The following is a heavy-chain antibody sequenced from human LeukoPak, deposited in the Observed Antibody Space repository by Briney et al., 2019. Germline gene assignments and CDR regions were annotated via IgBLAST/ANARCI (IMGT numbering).Heavy chain of an antibody. CDR2: IRSKTYAGTK. V-gene: IGHV3-49*04. J-gene: IGHJ4*02. Sequence: GGSLRLSCTGSGFNFGDYALTCVPQAPGKGLEWVGFIRSKTYAGTKEYVASVKGRFTFSRDDYKSIDYLQMNSLKPEDTAVYYCTRVRMAAYSSSSLAYWGEGTLVTVSS. CDR3: TRVRMAAYSSSSLAY. D-gene: IGHD6-13*01. CDR1: GFNFGDYA.